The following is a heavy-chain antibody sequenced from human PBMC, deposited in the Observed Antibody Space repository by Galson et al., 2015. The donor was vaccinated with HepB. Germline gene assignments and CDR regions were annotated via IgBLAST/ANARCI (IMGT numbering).Heavy chain of an antibody. CDR3: ARADSGNTEQPSYYYYMDV. V-gene: IGHV7-4-1*02. J-gene: IGHJ6*03. CDR1: GYTFTSYA. CDR2: INTNTGNP. D-gene: IGHD6-13*01. Sequence: SVKVSCKASGYTFTSYAMNWVRQAPGQGLEWMGWINTNTGNPTYAQGFTGRFVFSLDTSVSTAYLQISSLKAEDTAVYYCARADSGNTEQPSYYYYMDVWGKGTTVTVSS.